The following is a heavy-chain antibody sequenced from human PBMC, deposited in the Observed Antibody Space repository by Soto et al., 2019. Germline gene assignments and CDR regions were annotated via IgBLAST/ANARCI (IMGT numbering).Heavy chain of an antibody. Sequence: ASVKVSCKASGGTFSSYAISWVRQAPGQGLEWMGWIIPIFGTANYAQKFQGRVTITRDTSTSTAYMELSSLRSDDTAVYYCAREIRDMEWLLFDPWGQGTLVTVS. V-gene: IGHV1-69*05. CDR1: GGTFSSYA. D-gene: IGHD3-3*01. J-gene: IGHJ5*02. CDR2: IIPIFGTA. CDR3: AREIRDMEWLLFDP.